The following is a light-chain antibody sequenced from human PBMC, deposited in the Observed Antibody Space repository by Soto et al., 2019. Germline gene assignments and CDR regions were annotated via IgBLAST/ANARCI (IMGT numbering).Light chain of an antibody. Sequence: IVLTQSPATLSLWPGETAILSCRASQSVSSYLSWYQQKPGQAPRLLIYDASSRAPGVPARFSGSGSGTDFTLTISSLEPEDFALYYCQQRGSWITFGQGTRLEIE. CDR2: DAS. V-gene: IGKV3-11*01. J-gene: IGKJ5*01. CDR1: QSVSSY. CDR3: QQRGSWIT.